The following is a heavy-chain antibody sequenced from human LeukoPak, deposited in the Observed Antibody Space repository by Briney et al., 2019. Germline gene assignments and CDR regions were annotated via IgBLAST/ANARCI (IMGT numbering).Heavy chain of an antibody. J-gene: IGHJ4*02. CDR1: GFTFNNYV. CDR2: ISASAAMT. V-gene: IGHV3-23*01. Sequence: PGGSLRLSCEASGFTFNNYVMTWVRQAPGKGLEWVSSISASAAMTYYADSVKGRFTVSRDISKNTVYLQMNSLRAEDTAVYYCARRAGGYSHPYDYWGQGILVTVSS. CDR3: ARRAGGYSHPYDY. D-gene: IGHD4-23*01.